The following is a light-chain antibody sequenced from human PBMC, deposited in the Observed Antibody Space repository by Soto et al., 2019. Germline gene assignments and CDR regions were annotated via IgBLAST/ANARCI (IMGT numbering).Light chain of an antibody. V-gene: IGLV1-40*01. CDR3: QSYDSSLSGWV. CDR2: GNN. J-gene: IGLJ1*01. CDR1: SSNIGAGYD. Sequence: QLVLTQPPSVSGAPGQRVTISCTGSSSNIGAGYDVHWYQQLPGTAPKLLIYGNNNRPSGVPDRFSGSKSGTSASLAITGLQAEDEADYYCQSYDSSLSGWVFGTGTKLTVL.